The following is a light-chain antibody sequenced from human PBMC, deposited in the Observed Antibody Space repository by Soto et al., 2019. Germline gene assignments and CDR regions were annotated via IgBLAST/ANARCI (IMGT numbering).Light chain of an antibody. CDR1: SSDIGKYNL. V-gene: IGLV2-23*01. CDR2: EGT. J-gene: IGLJ3*02. CDR3: CSYAGRGVV. Sequence: QSVLTQPASVSGSPGQSITITCTGTSSDIGKYNLVSWYQKHPDKAPKLMVYEGTKRPSGVSNRFSGSKSGNTASLTISGLQADDEAEYYCCSYAGRGVVFGGGTKVTVL.